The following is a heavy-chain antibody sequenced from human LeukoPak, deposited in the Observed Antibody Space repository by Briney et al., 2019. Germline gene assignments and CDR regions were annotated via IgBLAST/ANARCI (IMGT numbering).Heavy chain of an antibody. D-gene: IGHD5-24*01. V-gene: IGHV4-39*07. CDR1: GGSISSSNYF. Sequence: SETLSLTCTASGGSISSSNYFWGWIRQAPGKGLEWIGSIYYSGSTYYNPSLKSRVTISADMSKNQFSLRLYSVTAADTAVYYCGRDSVEMGTIHSDYWGQGTLVTVSS. CDR2: IYYSGST. CDR3: GRDSVEMGTIHSDY. J-gene: IGHJ4*02.